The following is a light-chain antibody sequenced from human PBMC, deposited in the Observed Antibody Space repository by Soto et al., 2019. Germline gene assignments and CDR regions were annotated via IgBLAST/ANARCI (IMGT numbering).Light chain of an antibody. J-gene: IGKJ5*01. Sequence: IVLTPSPATLSSSPVERATLSCGASQSVSSSYVAWYQHKPGLAPRLLIHDTSSRAIGIPDRFSGSKSGTNFTLTIRRMEPEDVGMYYCQQYGSSPITCGQGTRLEIK. CDR3: QQYGSSPIT. CDR2: DTS. CDR1: QSVSSSY. V-gene: IGKV3D-20*01.